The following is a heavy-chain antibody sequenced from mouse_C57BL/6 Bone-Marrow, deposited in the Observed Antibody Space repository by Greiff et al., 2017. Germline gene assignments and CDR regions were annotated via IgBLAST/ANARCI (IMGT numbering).Heavy chain of an antibody. J-gene: IGHJ3*01. CDR1: GYSITSGYY. V-gene: IGHV3-6*01. CDR3: ARAIYDGYCWGFAY. D-gene: IGHD2-3*01. CDR2: ISYDGSN. Sequence: EVQLQESGPGLVKPSQSLSLTCSVTGYSITSGYYWNWIRQFPGNKLEWMGYISYDGSNNYNPSLKNRISITRDTSKNQFFLKLNSVTTEDTATYYCARAIYDGYCWGFAYWGQGTLVTVSA.